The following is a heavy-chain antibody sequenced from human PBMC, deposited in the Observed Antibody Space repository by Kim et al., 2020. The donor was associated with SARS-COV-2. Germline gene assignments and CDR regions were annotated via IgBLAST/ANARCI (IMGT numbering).Heavy chain of an antibody. CDR1: GGSFSGYY. J-gene: IGHJ5*02. V-gene: IGHV4-34*01. CDR3: AGGNGYRYGYRGKPTPYNWFDP. Sequence: SETLSLTCAVYGGSFSGYYWRWIRQPPGKGLEWIGEINHSGSTKYNPSLKSRVTISVDPSKNQFSLMLSSVTAAETAVNYCAGGNGYRYGYRGKPTPYNWFDPWGQGTLVTVSS. D-gene: IGHD5-18*01. CDR2: INHSGST.